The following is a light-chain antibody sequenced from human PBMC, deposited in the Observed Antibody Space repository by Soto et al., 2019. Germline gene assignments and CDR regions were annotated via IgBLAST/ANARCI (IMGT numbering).Light chain of an antibody. CDR1: QSVRSN. J-gene: IGKJ5*01. V-gene: IGKV3-11*01. CDR3: QQRSNWPQEIT. Sequence: IVLTQPPERVSVSPGERATISRRASQSVRSNLAWYQQKPGQAPRLLIYDASSRATGIPDRFSGGGSGTDFTLTISRLEPEECSVYYCQQRSNWPQEITFGQGTRLEIK. CDR2: DAS.